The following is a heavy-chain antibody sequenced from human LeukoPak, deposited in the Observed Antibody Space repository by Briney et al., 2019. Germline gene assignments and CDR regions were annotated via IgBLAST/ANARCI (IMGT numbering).Heavy chain of an antibody. CDR1: GYTFTSYY. CDR2: INPNSGDT. D-gene: IGHD5-12*01. CDR3: ARAEWLQTLYGMDV. V-gene: IGHV1-2*02. Sequence: ASVKVSCKASGYTFTSYYMHWVRQAPGQGLEWMGWINPNSGDTNYAQKFQGRVTMTRDTSISTAYMELSRLRSDDTAVYYCARAEWLQTLYGMDVWGQGTTVTVSS. J-gene: IGHJ6*02.